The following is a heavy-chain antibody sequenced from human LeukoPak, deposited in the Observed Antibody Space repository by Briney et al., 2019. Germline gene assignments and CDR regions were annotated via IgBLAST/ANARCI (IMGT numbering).Heavy chain of an antibody. V-gene: IGHV3-21*04. D-gene: IGHD1-26*01. J-gene: IGHJ4*02. CDR1: GFTFSSYS. Sequence: GGSLRLSCAASGFTFSSYSMNWVRQAPGKGLEWVSSISSSSSYIYYADSVKGRFTISRDNSKNMLYLQMDSLTVEDTAVYYCARAVGARSYPSFWGQGTLVTVSS. CDR3: ARAVGARSYPSF. CDR2: ISSSSSYI.